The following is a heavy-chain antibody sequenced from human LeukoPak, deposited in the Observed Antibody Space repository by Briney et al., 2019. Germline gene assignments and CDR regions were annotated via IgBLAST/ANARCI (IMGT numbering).Heavy chain of an antibody. CDR2: ISGSGGST. CDR3: AKAPSYYYDRGGPGDAFDI. D-gene: IGHD3-22*01. V-gene: IGHV3-23*01. CDR1: GGSISSGGYS. J-gene: IGHJ3*02. Sequence: PSETLSLTCAVSGGSISSGGYSWSWVRQAPGKGLEWVSAISGSGGSTYYADSVKGRFTISRDNSKNTLYLQMNSLRAEDTAVYYCAKAPSYYYDRGGPGDAFDIWGQGTMVTVSS.